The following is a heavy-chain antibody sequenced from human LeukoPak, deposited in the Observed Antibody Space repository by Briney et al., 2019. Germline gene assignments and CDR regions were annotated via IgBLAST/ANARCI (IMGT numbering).Heavy chain of an antibody. CDR3: ASGYSSSWATFDY. V-gene: IGHV3-7*01. Sequence: GGSLRLSCAAAGFTFSSYWLTWVGQAPGKGLEGVANIKPDGSEKYYVDSVKGRFTISRDNAKNSLYLQMNSLRAEDTAVYYCASGYSSSWATFDYWGQGTLVTVSS. D-gene: IGHD6-13*01. CDR2: IKPDGSEK. CDR1: GFTFSSYW. J-gene: IGHJ4*02.